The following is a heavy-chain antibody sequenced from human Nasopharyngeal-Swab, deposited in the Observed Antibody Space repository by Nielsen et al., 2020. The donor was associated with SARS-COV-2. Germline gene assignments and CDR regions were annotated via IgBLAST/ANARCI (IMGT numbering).Heavy chain of an antibody. Sequence: GESLKISCAASGLTFSSYDMHWVRQATGRGLEWVSAIGAAGDTYYPGSVRGRFTISRESAKNSLYLQMNSLRAEDTAVYYCARLTVAGGAFDIWGQGTMVTVSS. V-gene: IGHV3-13*01. J-gene: IGHJ3*02. CDR2: IGAAGDT. CDR3: ARLTVAGGAFDI. CDR1: GLTFSSYD. D-gene: IGHD1-20*01.